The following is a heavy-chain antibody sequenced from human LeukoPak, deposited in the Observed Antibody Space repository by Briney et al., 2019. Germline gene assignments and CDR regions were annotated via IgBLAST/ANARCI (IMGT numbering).Heavy chain of an antibody. J-gene: IGHJ6*02. D-gene: IGHD3-22*01. CDR3: ARDRSGSPGMDV. CDR1: GFTVSSNY. Sequence: GGSLRLSCAASGFTVSSNYMSWVRQAPGKGLEWVSVIYSGGSTYYADSVKGRFTISRDNSKSTLYLQMSSLRAEDTAVYYCARDRSGSPGMDVWGQGTTVTVSS. CDR2: IYSGGST. V-gene: IGHV3-53*01.